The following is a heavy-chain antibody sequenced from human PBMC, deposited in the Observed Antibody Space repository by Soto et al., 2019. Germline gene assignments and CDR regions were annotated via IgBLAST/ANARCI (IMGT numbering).Heavy chain of an antibody. J-gene: IGHJ4*02. Sequence: PSETLSLTCTVSGGSISSYYWSWIRQPPGKGLEWIGYIYYSGSTNYNPSLKSRVTISVDTSKNQFSLKLSSVTAADTAVYYCARHNYGDLDYWGQGTLVTVSS. CDR2: IYYSGST. D-gene: IGHD4-17*01. V-gene: IGHV4-59*08. CDR3: ARHNYGDLDY. CDR1: GGSISSYY.